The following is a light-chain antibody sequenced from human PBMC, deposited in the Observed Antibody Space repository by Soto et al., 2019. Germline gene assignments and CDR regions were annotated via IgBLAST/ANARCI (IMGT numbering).Light chain of an antibody. CDR3: QQFDNDPLVS. CDR2: DAF. V-gene: IGKV1-33*01. J-gene: IGKJ4*01. CDR1: HDIRNS. Sequence: DIQMTQSPSSLSASVGDRVTITCQASHDIRNSLNWYQQKPGEAPKLLINDAFKLERGVSSRFSGSGSVTDFTLTITTLHPEDVATYYCQQFDNDPLVSFGGGTKVEIK.